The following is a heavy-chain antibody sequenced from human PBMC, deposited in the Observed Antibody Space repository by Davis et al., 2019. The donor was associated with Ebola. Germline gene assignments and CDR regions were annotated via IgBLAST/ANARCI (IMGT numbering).Heavy chain of an antibody. Sequence: SVKVSCKASGGTFSSYAISWVRQAPGQGLEWMGGIIPIFGTANYAQKFQGRVTITADESTSTAYMELSSLRSEDTAVYYCARVGKGRYFDWSYPSYGMDVWGQGTTVTVSS. CDR1: GGTFSSYA. D-gene: IGHD3-9*01. J-gene: IGHJ6*02. CDR2: IIPIFGTA. V-gene: IGHV1-69*13. CDR3: ARVGKGRYFDWSYPSYGMDV.